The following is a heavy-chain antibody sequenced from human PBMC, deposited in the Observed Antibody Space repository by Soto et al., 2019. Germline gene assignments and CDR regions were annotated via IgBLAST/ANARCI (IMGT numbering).Heavy chain of an antibody. CDR3: ARDAGGPYGGITNWFDP. V-gene: IGHV4-31*03. Sequence: SETLSLTCTVSGGSISSGGYYWSWIRQHPGKGLEWIGYIYYSGSTYYNPSLKSRVTISVDTSKNQFSLKLSSVTAADTAVYYCARDAGGPYGGITNWFDPWGQGTLVTSP. J-gene: IGHJ5*02. D-gene: IGHD2-15*01. CDR1: GGSISSGGYY. CDR2: IYYSGST.